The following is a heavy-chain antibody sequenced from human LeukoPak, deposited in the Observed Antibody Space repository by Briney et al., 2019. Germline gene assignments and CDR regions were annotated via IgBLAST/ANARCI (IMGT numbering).Heavy chain of an antibody. CDR2: INHSGST. CDR3: ARGPNRYYYDSSGYTRFDY. D-gene: IGHD3-22*01. V-gene: IGHV4-34*01. Sequence: SETLSLTCAVYGGSFSGYYWSWIRQPPGKGLEWIGEINHSGSTNHNPSLKSRVTISVDTSKNQFSLKLSSVTAADTAVYYCARGPNRYYYDSSGYTRFDYWGQGTLVTVSS. CDR1: GGSFSGYY. J-gene: IGHJ4*02.